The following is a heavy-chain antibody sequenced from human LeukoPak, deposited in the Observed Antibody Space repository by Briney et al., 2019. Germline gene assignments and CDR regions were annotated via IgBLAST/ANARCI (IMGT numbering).Heavy chain of an antibody. D-gene: IGHD5-18*01. CDR2: ISSSSSYI. CDR1: GFTFSNYE. J-gene: IGHJ4*02. V-gene: IGHV3-21*01. CDR3: ARGENNYGYYYFDY. Sequence: PGGSLRLSCAASGFTFSNYEMNWVRQAPGKGLEWVSSISSSSSYIYYAESMKGRFTISRDNAKNSLYLQMNSLRAEDTAVYYCARGENNYGYYYFDYWGQGTLVTVSS.